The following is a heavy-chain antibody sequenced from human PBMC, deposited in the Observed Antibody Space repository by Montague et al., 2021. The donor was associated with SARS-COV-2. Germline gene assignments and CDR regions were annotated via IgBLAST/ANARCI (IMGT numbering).Heavy chain of an antibody. D-gene: IGHD1-1*01. CDR3: TRLALLVAGGIGCFDP. Sequence: SETLSLTCSVSGDSISTSTFYWGWIRQSPGKGLEWIGTISNNGRTIYNPSLRSRLTISVDPSENQFSLKLNSVTAADTAVYYCTRLALLVAGGIGCFDPWGQGTLVTVSS. CDR1: GDSISTSTFY. CDR2: ISNNGRT. J-gene: IGHJ5*02. V-gene: IGHV4-39*01.